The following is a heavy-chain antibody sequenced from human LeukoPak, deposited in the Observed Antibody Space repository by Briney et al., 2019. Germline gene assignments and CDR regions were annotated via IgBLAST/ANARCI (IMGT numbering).Heavy chain of an antibody. J-gene: IGHJ5*02. Sequence: PSETLSLTCTVSGGSISSYDLSWIRQPPGKGLERIGSMYYSGSTFYNPSHKSRVTISVDTSKNQFYLKLSSVTAADAPLYYCSTHSYYCSGSSCYSVWFDPWGLGTLVTVSS. D-gene: IGHD2-15*01. CDR2: MYYSGST. V-gene: IGHV4-59*05. CDR1: GGSISSYD. CDR3: STHSYYCSGSSCYSVWFDP.